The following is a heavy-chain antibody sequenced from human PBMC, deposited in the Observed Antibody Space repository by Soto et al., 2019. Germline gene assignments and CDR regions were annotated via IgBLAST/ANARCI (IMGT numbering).Heavy chain of an antibody. J-gene: IGHJ3*01. CDR1: GFTFSTYA. D-gene: IGHD3-10*01. CDR2: ISYDATNK. CDR3: ARHGGSY. Sequence: QVQLVESGGGVVQPGRSLRLSCAASGFTFSTYAMHWVRRAPGKGLEWMAVISYDATNKYYADSVKGRFTISRDNSKNTLFLQLNSLRAEDTALYYCARHGGSYWGHGTMVIVSS. V-gene: IGHV3-30-3*01.